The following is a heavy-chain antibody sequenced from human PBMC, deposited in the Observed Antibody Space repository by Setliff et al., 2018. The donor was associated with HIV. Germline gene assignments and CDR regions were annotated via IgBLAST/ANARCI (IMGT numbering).Heavy chain of an antibody. J-gene: IGHJ6*03. V-gene: IGHV4-39*01. CDR2: MSSSGSA. CDR3: ARQRDFDWVLQNYYYMDV. CDR1: GGSISSRDYY. D-gene: IGHD3-9*01. Sequence: PSETLSLTCTVSGGSISSRDYYWGWIRQPPGKGLEWIGSMSSSGSAYYNPSLKSRVTISVDTSKSQFSLRLSSVTAADTVVYYCARQRDFDWVLQNYYYMDVWGKGATVTVSS.